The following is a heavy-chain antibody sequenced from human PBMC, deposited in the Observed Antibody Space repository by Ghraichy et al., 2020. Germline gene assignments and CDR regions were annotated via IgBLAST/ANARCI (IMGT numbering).Heavy chain of an antibody. CDR2: ISASGGST. J-gene: IGHJ4*02. D-gene: IGHD6-19*01. V-gene: IGHV3-23*01. Sequence: LRLSCAASGFTLRNYAMTWVRQAPGKGLEWVSSISASGGSTYYAESVKGRFSISRDNSKKTLYLQMNSLRAEDKAIYYCAKDRIAVAGMIDYWGQGTLVTVSS. CDR3: AKDRIAVAGMIDY. CDR1: GFTLRNYA.